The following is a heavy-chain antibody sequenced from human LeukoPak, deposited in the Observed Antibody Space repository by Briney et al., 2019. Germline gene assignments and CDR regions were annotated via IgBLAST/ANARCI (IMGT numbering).Heavy chain of an antibody. V-gene: IGHV3-33*01. CDR1: RFTFSNYG. CDR3: ARDQAYYYYGMDV. CDR2: IWYDGSNK. Sequence: PGRSLRLSCAASRFTFSNYGMHWVRQAPGKGLEWVAVIWYDGSNKYYADSVKGRFTISRDNSKNTLYLQMNSLRAEDTAVYYCARDQAYYYYGMDVWGQGTTVTVSS. J-gene: IGHJ6*02.